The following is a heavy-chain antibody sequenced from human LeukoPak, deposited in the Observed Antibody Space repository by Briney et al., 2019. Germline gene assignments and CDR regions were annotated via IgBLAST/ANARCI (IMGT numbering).Heavy chain of an antibody. J-gene: IGHJ3*02. CDR1: GFAFSSYS. D-gene: IGHD5-12*01. V-gene: IGHV3-21*01. CDR3: ARDISSGDVDIVAIDAFDI. CDR2: ISSSSSYI. Sequence: GGSLRLSCAASGFAFSSYSTNWVRQAPGKGLEWVSSISSSSSYIYYADSVKGRFTISRDNAKNSLYLQMNSLRAEDTAVYYCARDISSGDVDIVAIDAFDIWGQGTMVTVSS.